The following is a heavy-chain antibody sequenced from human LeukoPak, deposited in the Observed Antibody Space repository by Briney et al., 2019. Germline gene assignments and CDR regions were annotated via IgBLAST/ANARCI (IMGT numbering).Heavy chain of an antibody. CDR2: INAGNGNT. CDR3: ARVSSGDPRLDP. V-gene: IGHV1-3*01. D-gene: IGHD2-15*01. CDR1: GYTFTSYA. J-gene: IGHJ5*02. Sequence: GASVKVSCKASGYTFTSYAMHWVRQAPGQRLEWMGWINAGNGNTKYSRKFQGRVTITRDTSASTAYMELSSLRSEDTAVYYCARVSSGDPRLDPWGQGTLVTVSS.